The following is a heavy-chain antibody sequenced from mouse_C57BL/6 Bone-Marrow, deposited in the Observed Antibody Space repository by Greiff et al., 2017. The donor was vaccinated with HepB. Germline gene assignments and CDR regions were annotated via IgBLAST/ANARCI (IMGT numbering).Heavy chain of an antibody. Sequence: VQLQQPGAELVKPGASVKLSCKASGYTFTSYWMHWVKQRPGQGLEWIGMIHPNSGSTNYNEKFKSKATLTVDKSSSTDYMQLSSLTSEDSAVYYCATYYGSPWFAYWGQGTLVTVSA. D-gene: IGHD1-1*01. CDR3: ATYYGSPWFAY. CDR1: GYTFTSYW. V-gene: IGHV1-64*01. J-gene: IGHJ3*01. CDR2: IHPNSGST.